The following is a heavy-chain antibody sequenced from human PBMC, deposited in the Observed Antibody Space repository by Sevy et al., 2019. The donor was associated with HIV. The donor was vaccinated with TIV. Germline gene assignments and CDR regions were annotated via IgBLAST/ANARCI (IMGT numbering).Heavy chain of an antibody. J-gene: IGHJ4*02. Sequence: GGSLRLSCAASGFTFSSYSMNWVRQAPGMGLEWVSSISISSSYINYADSVKGRFTISRDNAKNSLNLQMNGLRAEDTAVYYCARAPEENYDYITGSFDYWGQGTLVTVSS. V-gene: IGHV3-21*01. CDR3: ARAPEENYDYITGSFDY. D-gene: IGHD3-16*01. CDR2: ISISSSYI. CDR1: GFTFSSYS.